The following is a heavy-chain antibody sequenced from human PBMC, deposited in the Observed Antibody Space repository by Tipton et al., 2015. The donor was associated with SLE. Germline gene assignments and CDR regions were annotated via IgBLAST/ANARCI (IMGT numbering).Heavy chain of an antibody. CDR1: GFTFGTYW. D-gene: IGHD6-19*01. Sequence: SLRLSCAASGFTFGTYWMNGVRQAPGKGLEWVANIKHDGSEKNYADSVKGRFTVSRDNAKNSLYLQVNSLRVDDTARYYCAGGSGWTIDYWGQGTLVTVSS. CDR3: AGGSGWTIDY. J-gene: IGHJ4*02. CDR2: IKHDGSEK. V-gene: IGHV3-7*01.